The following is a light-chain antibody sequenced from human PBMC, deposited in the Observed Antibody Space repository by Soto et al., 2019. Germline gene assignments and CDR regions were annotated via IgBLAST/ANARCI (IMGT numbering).Light chain of an antibody. CDR1: QSIGTW. J-gene: IGKJ2*01. Sequence: DIQMTQSPSTLSASAGDRVSITCRASQSIGTWLAWYQQKPGKAPKLLIYKASSLESGVPSRFSVSGSGTEFTLTITSLQPDDFATYYCQQYDRFSYTFGQGTKLEIK. V-gene: IGKV1-5*03. CDR2: KAS. CDR3: QQYDRFSYT.